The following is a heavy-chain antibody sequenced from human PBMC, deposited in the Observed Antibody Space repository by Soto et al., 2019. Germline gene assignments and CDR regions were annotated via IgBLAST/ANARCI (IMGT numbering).Heavy chain of an antibody. CDR2: ISDGGGNT. Sequence: GGSLRLSCAASGFTFSGYAMSWVRQAPGKGLEWVSSISDGGGNTYYADSVKGRFTISRDNSKNTLYLQMNSLRAEDTAVYYCAKGAQYYYDGRGYLYYFDYWGQGTLVTV. J-gene: IGHJ4*02. CDR3: AKGAQYYYDGRGYLYYFDY. CDR1: GFTFSGYA. V-gene: IGHV3-23*01. D-gene: IGHD3-22*01.